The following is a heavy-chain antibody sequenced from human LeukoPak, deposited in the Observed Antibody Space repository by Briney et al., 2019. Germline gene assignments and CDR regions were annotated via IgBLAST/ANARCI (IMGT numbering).Heavy chain of an antibody. Sequence: SETLSLTCAVSGYSISSGYYLGWIRHPPGKGLEWIGSMYHSGNTFYNPSLKSRVTLSVDTSNNQFSLKLSSVAAADTAIYYCARIYGSSSGFDYWGQGTLVTVSS. J-gene: IGHJ4*02. CDR2: MYHSGNT. CDR1: GYSISSGYY. V-gene: IGHV4-38-2*01. CDR3: ARIYGSSSGFDY. D-gene: IGHD6-6*01.